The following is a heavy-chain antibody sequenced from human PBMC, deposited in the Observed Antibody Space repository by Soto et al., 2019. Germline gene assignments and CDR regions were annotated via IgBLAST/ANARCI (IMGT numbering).Heavy chain of an antibody. CDR1: GYPLTSYH. Sequence: QVQLLQSGAEVKKPGASVKVSCKTSGYPLTSYHISWVRQAPGQGLEWMGWISAYNTNTNYAQKFQGRVTMTTDTLTSTAYMELRSLRSADTAVYYCARDTPPTDYWGQGTLVTVSS. V-gene: IGHV1-18*01. CDR3: ARDTPPTDY. CDR2: ISAYNTNT. J-gene: IGHJ4*02.